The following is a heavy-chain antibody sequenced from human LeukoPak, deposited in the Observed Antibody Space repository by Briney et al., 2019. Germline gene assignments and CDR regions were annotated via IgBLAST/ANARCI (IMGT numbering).Heavy chain of an antibody. D-gene: IGHD6-19*01. CDR3: AKGSDSSGWVNWFDP. CDR1: GFTFSSYA. CDR2: ISYDGSNK. Sequence: GGSLRLSCAASGFTFSSYAMHWVRQAPGKGLDWVAVISYDGSNKYYADSVKGRFTISRDNSKNTLYLQMNSLRAEDTAVYYCAKGSDSSGWVNWFDPWGQGTLVTVSS. J-gene: IGHJ5*02. V-gene: IGHV3-30-3*01.